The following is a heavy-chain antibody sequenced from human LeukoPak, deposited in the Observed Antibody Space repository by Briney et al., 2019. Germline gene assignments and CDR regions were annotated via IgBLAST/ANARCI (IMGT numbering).Heavy chain of an antibody. CDR3: ARVYGGGYDFRGAFDI. J-gene: IGHJ3*02. Sequence: SETLSLTCTVSGGSISTYYWSWIRQPPGKGLEWIGYIYYSGSTNYNPSLKSRVTISVDTSKNQFSLKLSSVTAADTAVYYCARVYGGGYDFRGAFDIWGQGTMVTVSS. CDR2: IYYSGST. V-gene: IGHV4-59*01. D-gene: IGHD5-12*01. CDR1: GGSISTYY.